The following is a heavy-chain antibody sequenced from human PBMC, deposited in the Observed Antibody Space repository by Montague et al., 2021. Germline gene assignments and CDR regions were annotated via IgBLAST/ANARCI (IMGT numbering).Heavy chain of an antibody. CDR3: ARGRGYSQGY. Sequence: SLSLSCSASGFPFSSFGMNWVRQAPGKGLEWVSYITSSSSTKDYADSVKGRFTISRDNAKNSLYLQMNSLRDEDTAVYYCARGRGYSQGYWGQGTLVTVSS. V-gene: IGHV3-48*02. J-gene: IGHJ4*02. D-gene: IGHD5-18*01. CDR1: GFPFSSFG. CDR2: ITSSSSTK.